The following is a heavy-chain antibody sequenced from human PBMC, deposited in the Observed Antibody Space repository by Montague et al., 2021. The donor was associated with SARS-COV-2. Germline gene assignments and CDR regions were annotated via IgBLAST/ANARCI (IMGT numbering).Heavy chain of an antibody. Sequence: SETLSLTCTVSGYSISSGYYWGWIRQSPGKGLEWVGNIYHAGSTYYNTSLKSRATILVDTSNSQFSLKQTSVTAAATAVYYCARQLRDDDWRADYWGQGTLVSVSS. CDR1: GYSISSGYY. V-gene: IGHV4-38-2*02. J-gene: IGHJ4*02. CDR3: ARQLRDDDWRADY. D-gene: IGHD2-21*02. CDR2: IYHAGST.